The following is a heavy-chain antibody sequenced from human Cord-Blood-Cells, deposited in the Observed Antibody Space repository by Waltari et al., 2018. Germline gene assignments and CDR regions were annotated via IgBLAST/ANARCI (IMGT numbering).Heavy chain of an antibody. D-gene: IGHD3-3*01. CDR3: ASASGFFLEWLLFDY. Sequence: QVQLQQWGAGLLKPSETLSLTCAVYGGSFSCYYWSWIRQHPGKGLEWIGEINHSGSTNYNPSLKSRVTISVDTSKNQFSLKLSSVTAADTAVYYCASASGFFLEWLLFDYWGQGTLVTVSS. V-gene: IGHV4-34*01. CDR2: INHSGST. CDR1: GGSFSCYY. J-gene: IGHJ4*02.